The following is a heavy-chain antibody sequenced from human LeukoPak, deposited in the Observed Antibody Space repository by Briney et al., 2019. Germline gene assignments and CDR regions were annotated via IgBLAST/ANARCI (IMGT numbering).Heavy chain of an antibody. D-gene: IGHD2-15*01. CDR3: ASPKRGGAFDM. Sequence: GGSLRLSCAASGFTFSTCWMHWVRQAPGKGLVWVSRINTDGSSTNYADSVKGRFTISRDNAKNTLYLQMNSLRAEDTAVYYCASPKRGGAFDMWGQGTVVTDSS. CDR2: INTDGSST. V-gene: IGHV3-74*01. J-gene: IGHJ3*02. CDR1: GFTFSTCW.